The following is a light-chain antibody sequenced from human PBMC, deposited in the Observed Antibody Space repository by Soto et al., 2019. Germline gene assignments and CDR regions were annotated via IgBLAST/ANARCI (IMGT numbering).Light chain of an antibody. CDR3: CSYAGSSTPFV. V-gene: IGLV2-23*01. J-gene: IGLJ1*01. Sequence: QSALTQPASVSGSPGKSITISCTGTSSDVGNYNLVSWYQQHPGKAPKLMIYEGSKRPSGVSNRFSGSKSGNTASMTIYVLQAEDEADYYCCSYAGSSTPFVFGTGTKLTVL. CDR2: EGS. CDR1: SSDVGNYNL.